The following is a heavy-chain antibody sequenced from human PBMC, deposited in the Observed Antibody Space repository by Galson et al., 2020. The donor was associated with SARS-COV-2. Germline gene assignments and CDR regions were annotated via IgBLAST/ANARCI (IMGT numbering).Heavy chain of an antibody. J-gene: IGHJ6*02. D-gene: IGHD3-22*01. CDR3: ASSYYYGYDSSGYYLTYYYYGMDV. CDR2: ISAYNGNT. V-gene: IGHV1-18*01. Sequence: ASVKVSCKASGYTFTSYGISWVRQAPGQGLEWMGWISAYNGNTNYAQKLQGRVTMTTDTSTSTAYMELRSLRSDDTAVYYCASSYYYGYDSSGYYLTYYYYGMDVWGQGTTVTVSS. CDR1: GYTFTSYG.